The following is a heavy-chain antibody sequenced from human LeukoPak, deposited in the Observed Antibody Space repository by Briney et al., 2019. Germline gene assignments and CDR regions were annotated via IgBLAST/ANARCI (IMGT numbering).Heavy chain of an antibody. V-gene: IGHV1-69*06. J-gene: IGHJ4*02. Sequence: GASVKVSCKASGGTFSSYAISWVRQAPGQGLEWMGGIIPIFGTANYAQKFQGRVTITADKSTSTAYMELSSLRSEDTAVYYCARSPHYYDSSGYYLDYWGQGTLVTVSS. CDR3: ARSPHYYDSSGYYLDY. CDR1: GGTFSSYA. CDR2: IIPIFGTA. D-gene: IGHD3-22*01.